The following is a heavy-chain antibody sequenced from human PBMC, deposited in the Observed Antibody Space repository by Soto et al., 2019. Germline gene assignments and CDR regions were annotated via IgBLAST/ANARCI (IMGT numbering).Heavy chain of an antibody. J-gene: IGHJ6*03. V-gene: IGHV3-74*02. Sequence: EVQLVESGGGLVQPGGSLRLSCAASGFTFSNYWMYWVRQAPGKGLEWVSRINSDGSVSSHADSVRGRLTISRDNVKNSLYLHMDSLRAEYTAVYFCARGDCVGGTCYSLAGSFFYYMDVWGKGTRVTVFS. CDR2: INSDGSVS. CDR3: ARGDCVGGTCYSLAGSFFYYMDV. D-gene: IGHD2-15*01. CDR1: GFTFSNYW.